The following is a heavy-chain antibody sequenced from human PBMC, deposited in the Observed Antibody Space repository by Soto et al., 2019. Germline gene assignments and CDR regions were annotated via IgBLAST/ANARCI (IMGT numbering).Heavy chain of an antibody. J-gene: IGHJ5*02. Sequence: LRLSCAASGFTFSSYAMSWVRQAPGKGLEWVSAISGSGGSTYYADSVKGRFTISRDNSKNTLYLQMNSRRAEDTAVYYCAKDWDYYGSGWFDPWGQGTLVTVSS. V-gene: IGHV3-23*01. CDR1: GFTFSSYA. CDR2: ISGSGGST. CDR3: AKDWDYYGSGWFDP. D-gene: IGHD3-10*01.